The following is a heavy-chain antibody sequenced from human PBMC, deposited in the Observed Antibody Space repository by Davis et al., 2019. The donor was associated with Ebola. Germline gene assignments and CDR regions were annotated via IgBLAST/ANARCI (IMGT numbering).Heavy chain of an antibody. CDR1: GYTFTSYA. D-gene: IGHD5-12*01. V-gene: IGHV1-69*13. CDR3: AKAAPGPGYDDAFDI. Sequence: SVKVSCKASGYTFTSYAISWVRQAPGQGLEWMGGIIPIFGTANYAQKFQGRVTITADESTSTAYMELSSLRSEDTAVYYCAKAAPGPGYDDAFDIWGQGTMVTVSS. CDR2: IIPIFGTA. J-gene: IGHJ3*02.